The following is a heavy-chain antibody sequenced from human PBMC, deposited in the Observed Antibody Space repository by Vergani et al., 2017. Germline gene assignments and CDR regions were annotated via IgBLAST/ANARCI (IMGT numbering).Heavy chain of an antibody. CDR2: IFYSGST. V-gene: IGHV4-39*01. Sequence: QLQLQESGPGLVKPSETLSLTCTFSGGSISSSSYYWGWIRQPPGKGLEWIGSIFYSGSTYYNPSLKSRVTISVDTSKNQFSLKLSSVTAADTAVYYCARIRIVVVTAGDFDLWGRGTLVTVSS. D-gene: IGHD2-21*02. CDR3: ARIRIVVVTAGDFDL. J-gene: IGHJ2*01. CDR1: GGSISSSSYY.